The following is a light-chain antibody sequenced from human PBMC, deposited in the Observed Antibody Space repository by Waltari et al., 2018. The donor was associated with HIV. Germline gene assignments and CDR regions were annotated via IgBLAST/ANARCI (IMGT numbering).Light chain of an antibody. CDR1: SSDIGLYNF. CDR3: LSYAGNNYLL. V-gene: IGLV2-8*01. J-gene: IGLJ2*01. Sequence: QSALTQPPSASGSPGQSVTISCAGTSSDIGLYNFVSWYQHHPGKAPKLMISEVRRRPAGGPGRFACSKCGKPAFLIVAGRQAEEDASYYGLSYAGNNYLLFGGGTKLTVL. CDR2: EVR.